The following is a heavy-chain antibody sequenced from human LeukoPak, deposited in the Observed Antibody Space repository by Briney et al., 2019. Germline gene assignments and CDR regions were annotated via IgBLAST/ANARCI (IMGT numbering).Heavy chain of an antibody. CDR1: GFTFGDYA. CDR3: ARPPSTLPAVIPDY. CDR2: IRSKAYGGTT. V-gene: IGHV3-49*04. D-gene: IGHD2-2*01. Sequence: GGSLRLSCTASGFTFGDYAMSWVRQAPGKGLEWVGFIRSKAYGGTTEYAASVRDRFTISRDDSKSVTYLQMNSLKTEDTAEYYCARPPSTLPAVIPDYWGQGTLVTVSS. J-gene: IGHJ4*02.